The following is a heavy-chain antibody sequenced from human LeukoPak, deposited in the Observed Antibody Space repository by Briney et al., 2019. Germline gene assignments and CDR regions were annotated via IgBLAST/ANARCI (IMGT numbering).Heavy chain of an antibody. J-gene: IGHJ4*02. CDR1: GVSISSSNSY. V-gene: IGHV4-39*01. D-gene: IGHD6-13*01. Sequence: SETLSLTCSVSGVSISSSNSYWGWIRQPPGKGLEWIGSIYYTGNTYYNASLKSRVTISIDTSKNQFSLKLSSVTAADTAVYYCARWGPYSSSWYVPYFDYWGQGTLVTVSS. CDR3: ARWGPYSSSWYVPYFDY. CDR2: IYYTGNT.